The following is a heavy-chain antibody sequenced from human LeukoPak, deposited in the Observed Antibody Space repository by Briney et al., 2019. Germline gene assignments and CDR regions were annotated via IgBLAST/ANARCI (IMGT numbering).Heavy chain of an antibody. CDR1: GFTFSSYG. Sequence: GGSLRLSCAASGFTFSSYGMNWVRQAPGKGLEWVSSISSSSSYIYYADSVKGRFTISRDNAKNSLYLQMNSLRAEDTAVYYCARDGRYYYDSSGPRVLDYWGQGTLVTVSS. J-gene: IGHJ4*02. CDR2: ISSSSSYI. CDR3: ARDGRYYYDSSGPRVLDY. D-gene: IGHD3-22*01. V-gene: IGHV3-21*01.